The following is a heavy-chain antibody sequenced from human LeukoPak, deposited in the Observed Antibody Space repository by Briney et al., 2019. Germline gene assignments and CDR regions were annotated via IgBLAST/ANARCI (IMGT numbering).Heavy chain of an antibody. D-gene: IGHD2-8*02. V-gene: IGHV3-53*01. CDR2: IYSGGST. CDR3: ARDTGSMAARFFDN. J-gene: IGHJ4*02. CDR1: GFTVSSNY. Sequence: GGSLRLSCAASGFTVSSNYMSWVRQAPGKGLEWVSVIYSGGSTYYADSVKGRFTISRDNSKNTLYLQMNSLRAEDTAVYYCARDTGSMAARFFDNWGQGTLVTVSS.